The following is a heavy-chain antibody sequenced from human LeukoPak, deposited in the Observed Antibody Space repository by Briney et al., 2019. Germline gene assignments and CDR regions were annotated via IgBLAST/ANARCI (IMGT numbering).Heavy chain of an antibody. Sequence: SETLSHTCTVSGGSISSSSYYWGWIRQPPGKGLEWIGSIYYSGSTYYNPSLKSRVTISVDTSKNQFSLKLSSVTAADTAVYYCASLRYFDWAHYYYYGMDVWGQGTTVTVSS. CDR1: GGSISSSSYY. V-gene: IGHV4-39*01. J-gene: IGHJ6*02. D-gene: IGHD3-9*01. CDR3: ASLRYFDWAHYYYYGMDV. CDR2: IYYSGST.